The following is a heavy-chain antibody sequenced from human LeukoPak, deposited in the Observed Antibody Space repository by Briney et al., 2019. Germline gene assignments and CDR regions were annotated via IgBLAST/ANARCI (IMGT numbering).Heavy chain of an antibody. Sequence: GGSLRLSCAASGFTISSNYMNWVRQAPGKGLEWVSVIYSGGSTYYTDSVKGRCTISRDNSKNTLYLQMNSLRAEDTAVYYCARDNGDYYYYGMDVWGQGTTVTVSS. CDR2: IYSGGST. V-gene: IGHV3-66*01. J-gene: IGHJ6*02. CDR1: GFTISSNY. CDR3: ARDNGDYYYYGMDV. D-gene: IGHD2-8*01.